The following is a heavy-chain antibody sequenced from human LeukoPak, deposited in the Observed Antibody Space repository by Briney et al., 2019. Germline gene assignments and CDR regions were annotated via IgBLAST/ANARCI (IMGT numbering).Heavy chain of an antibody. CDR2: ISGSGGST. D-gene: IGHD3-3*01. CDR1: GFTSSSYA. Sequence: GGSLRLSCAASGFTSSSYAMSWVRQAPGKGLEWVSAISGSGGSTYYADSVKGRFTISRDNSKNTLYLQMNSLRAEDTAVYYCAKGNYDFWSGLDYWGQGTLVTVSS. J-gene: IGHJ4*02. CDR3: AKGNYDFWSGLDY. V-gene: IGHV3-23*01.